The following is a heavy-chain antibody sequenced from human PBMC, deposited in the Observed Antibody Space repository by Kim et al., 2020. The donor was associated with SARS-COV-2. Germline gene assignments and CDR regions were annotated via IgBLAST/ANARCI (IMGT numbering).Heavy chain of an antibody. CDR3: ARDRTYYDILTGYSPFDC. J-gene: IGHJ4*02. D-gene: IGHD3-9*01. CDR1: GFTFSSYS. V-gene: IGHV3-48*02. CDR2: ISSSSSTI. Sequence: GGSLRLSCAASGFTFSSYSMNWVRQAPEKGLEWVSYISSSSSTIYYADSVKGRFTISRDNAKNSLYLQMNSLRDEDTAVYFCARDRTYYDILTGYSPFDCWGQGTLSPSPQ.